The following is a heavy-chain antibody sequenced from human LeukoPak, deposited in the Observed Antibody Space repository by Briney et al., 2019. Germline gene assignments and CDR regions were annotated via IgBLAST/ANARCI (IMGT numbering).Heavy chain of an antibody. D-gene: IGHD3-10*02. CDR1: GFTFSSYD. Sequence: GGSLTLSCAASGFTFSSYDMNWVRQAPGKGLEWASYISSSGSTIYYADPVKGRFTISRDNAKNSLYLQMNSLRAEDTAVYYCAELGITMIGGVWGKGTTVTISS. V-gene: IGHV3-48*03. CDR2: ISSSGSTI. CDR3: AELGITMIGGV. J-gene: IGHJ6*04.